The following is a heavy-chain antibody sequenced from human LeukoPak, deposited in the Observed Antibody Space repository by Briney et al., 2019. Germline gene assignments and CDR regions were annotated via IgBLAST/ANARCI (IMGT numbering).Heavy chain of an antibody. CDR1: GFTFSDYY. Sequence: PGGSLRLSCAASGFTFSDYYMSWIRQAPGKGLEWVSYISSSSSYTNYADSVKGRFTISRDNAKNSLYLQMNSLRAEDTAVYYCARDSIRDGYNSDYFDYWGQGTLVTVSS. D-gene: IGHD5-24*01. J-gene: IGHJ4*02. CDR2: ISSSSSYT. V-gene: IGHV3-11*05. CDR3: ARDSIRDGYNSDYFDY.